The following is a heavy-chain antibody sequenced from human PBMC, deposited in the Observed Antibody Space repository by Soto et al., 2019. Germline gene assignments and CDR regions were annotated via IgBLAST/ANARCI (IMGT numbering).Heavy chain of an antibody. CDR2: ISGSGGST. D-gene: IGHD2-2*01. J-gene: IGHJ6*02. Sequence: EVQLLESGGGLVQPGGSLRLSCAASGFTFSSYAMSWVRQAPGKGLEWVSAISGSGGSTYYADSVKGRFTISRDNSKNTLYLQMNSLRAEDTAVYYCATECISTSCDLGGIDVWGQGTTVTVSS. CDR3: ATECISTSCDLGGIDV. V-gene: IGHV3-23*01. CDR1: GFTFSSYA.